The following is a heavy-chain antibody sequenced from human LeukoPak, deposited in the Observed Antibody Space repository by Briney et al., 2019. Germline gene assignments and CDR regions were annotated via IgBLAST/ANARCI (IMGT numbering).Heavy chain of an antibody. J-gene: IGHJ4*02. CDR1: GGSISSTTYY. V-gene: IGHV4-39*01. D-gene: IGHD2-15*01. Sequence: SETLSLTCSVSGGSISSTTYYWGWIRQPPGKGLEWIGSIYYSGDTYYNPSLKSRVAISLDASKSQFSLKLSSVTAADTAMYYCARKSGGGHGHFDFWGQEPLVPVPS. CDR3: ARKSGGGHGHFDF. CDR2: IYYSGDT.